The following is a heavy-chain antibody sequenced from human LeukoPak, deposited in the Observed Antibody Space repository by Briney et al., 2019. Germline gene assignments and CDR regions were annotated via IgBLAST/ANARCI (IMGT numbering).Heavy chain of an antibody. J-gene: IGHJ5*02. Sequence: ASAKVSCKASGYPFTTYGITWVRQVPGQGLEWVGWINTYNGNTNYAQKFQGRVIMAADTSTTTASMELRSLRSDDTAVYYCARGSVRGNWFDPWGQGTLVTVSS. V-gene: IGHV1-18*01. D-gene: IGHD3-10*01. CDR3: ARGSVRGNWFDP. CDR2: INTYNGNT. CDR1: GYPFTTYG.